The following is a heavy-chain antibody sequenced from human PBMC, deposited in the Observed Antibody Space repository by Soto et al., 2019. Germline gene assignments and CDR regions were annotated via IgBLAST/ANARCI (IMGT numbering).Heavy chain of an antibody. CDR1: GYSFTTYG. V-gene: IGHV1-69*13. Sequence: SVKVSCKASGYSFTTYGISWVRQAPGQGLEWMGGIIPIFGTANYAQKFQGRVTITADESTSTAYMELSSLRSEDTAVYYCAREGLGSWAGFDYCGQGTLVPVSS. J-gene: IGHJ4*02. CDR3: AREGLGSWAGFDY. CDR2: IIPIFGTA. D-gene: IGHD6-13*01.